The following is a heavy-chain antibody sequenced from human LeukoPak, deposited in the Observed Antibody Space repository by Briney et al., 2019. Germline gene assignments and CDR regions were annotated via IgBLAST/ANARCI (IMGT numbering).Heavy chain of an antibody. CDR1: GFTFSSYA. CDR3: ARANWDGPDYFDY. CDR2: ISGSGGST. J-gene: IGHJ4*02. D-gene: IGHD1-1*01. Sequence: GGSLRLSCAASGFTFSSYAMSWVRQAPGKGLEWVSAISGSGGSTYYADSVKGRFTISRDNSKNTLYLQMNSLRAEDTAVYYCARANWDGPDYFDYWGQGTLVTVSS. V-gene: IGHV3-23*01.